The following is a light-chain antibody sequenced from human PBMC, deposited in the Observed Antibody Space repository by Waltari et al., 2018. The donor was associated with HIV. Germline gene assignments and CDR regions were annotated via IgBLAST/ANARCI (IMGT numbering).Light chain of an antibody. J-gene: IGLJ2*01. CDR1: NIERKS. CDR3: QVWDSATDHVL. Sequence: SSRLTQPPSVSVAPGETATITCGAINIERKSVHWYQQKAGQAPVVVMSYDIARPAGIAERFSSFNSGHSATLIISRVGAGDEADYYCQVWDSATDHVLFGGGTRLTVL. CDR2: YDI. V-gene: IGLV3-21*04.